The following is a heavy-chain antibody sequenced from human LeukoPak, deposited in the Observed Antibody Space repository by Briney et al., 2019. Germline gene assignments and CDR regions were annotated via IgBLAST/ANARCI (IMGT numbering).Heavy chain of an antibody. CDR1: GFTFSSYA. Sequence: GSLRLSCAASGFTFSSYAMHWVRQAPGKGLEWVGVISYDGSNKYYADSVKGRFTISRDNSKNTLYLQMNSLRAEDTAVYYCAAQWFGELSFDIWGQGTMVTVSS. V-gene: IGHV3-30-3*01. CDR2: ISYDGSNK. D-gene: IGHD3-10*01. CDR3: AAQWFGELSFDI. J-gene: IGHJ3*02.